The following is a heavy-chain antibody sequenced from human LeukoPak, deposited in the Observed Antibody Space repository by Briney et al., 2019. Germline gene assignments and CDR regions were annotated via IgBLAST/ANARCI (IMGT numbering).Heavy chain of an antibody. Sequence: PGGSLRLSCVASGFTFSDYWMSWVRQAPGMGLEWVANIETDGGEKNYVDSVKGRFTVSRDKARNTLYLQMSSLRVEDTAVYYCARDIPSGFYTPDYWGRGTLVTVSS. D-gene: IGHD5-12*01. CDR1: GFTFSDYW. V-gene: IGHV3-7*01. CDR3: ARDIPSGFYTPDY. CDR2: IETDGGEK. J-gene: IGHJ4*02.